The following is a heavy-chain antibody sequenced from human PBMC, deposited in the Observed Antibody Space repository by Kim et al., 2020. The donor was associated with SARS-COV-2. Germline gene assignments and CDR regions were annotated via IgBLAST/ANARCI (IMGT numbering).Heavy chain of an antibody. CDR1: GFTFSSYW. J-gene: IGHJ4*02. CDR3: ARGVGTPPHYFDY. CDR2: ISTDGTST. D-gene: IGHD2-15*01. V-gene: IGHV3-74*01. Sequence: GGSLRLSCAASGFTFSSYWVHWVRQAPGKGLVWVSRISTDGTSTIYADSVKGRFTISRDNAKNTLYLQMNSLRAEDTAVYFCARGVGTPPHYFDYWGQGT.